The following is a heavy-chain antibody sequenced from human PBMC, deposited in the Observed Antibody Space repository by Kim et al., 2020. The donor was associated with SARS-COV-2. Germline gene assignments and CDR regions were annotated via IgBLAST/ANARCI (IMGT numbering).Heavy chain of an antibody. CDR2: IYYSGST. V-gene: IGHV4-39*01. Sequence: SETLSLTCTVSGGSISSSSYYWGWIRQPPGKGLEWIGSIYYSGSTYYNPSLKSRVTISVDTSKNQFSLKLSSVTAADTAVYYCAPIVVVPAAIPGCWGQGTLVTVSS. J-gene: IGHJ4*02. CDR3: APIVVVPAAIPGC. D-gene: IGHD2-2*02. CDR1: GGSISSSSYY.